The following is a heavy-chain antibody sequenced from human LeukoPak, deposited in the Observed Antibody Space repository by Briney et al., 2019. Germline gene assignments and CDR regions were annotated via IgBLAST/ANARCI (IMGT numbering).Heavy chain of an antibody. CDR2: ISWNSGSI. V-gene: IGHV3-9*01. D-gene: IGHD6-13*01. CDR1: GFTFDDYA. Sequence: GRSLRLSCAAPGFTFDDYAMHWVRQAPGKGLEWVSGISWNSGSIGYADSVKGRFTISRDNAKNSLYLQMNSLRAEDTALYYCAKGVAAAVDDAFDIWGQGTMVTVSS. J-gene: IGHJ3*02. CDR3: AKGVAAAVDDAFDI.